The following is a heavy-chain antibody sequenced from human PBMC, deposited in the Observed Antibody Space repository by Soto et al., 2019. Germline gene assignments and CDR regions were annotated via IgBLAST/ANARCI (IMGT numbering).Heavy chain of an antibody. Sequence: EVQLLQSGGGLAQPGTSLRLSCAASGFTFKYYAMTWVRQAPGKGLEWVSTIRGSGDKTVYADSVKGRFRVARDNSKDTLYLQMDRLRADDTALYYCARESKWYGGQYFQDWGQGTLVTVSS. CDR3: ARESKWYGGQYFQD. D-gene: IGHD2-8*01. J-gene: IGHJ1*01. V-gene: IGHV3-23*01. CDR1: GFTFKYYA. CDR2: IRGSGDKT.